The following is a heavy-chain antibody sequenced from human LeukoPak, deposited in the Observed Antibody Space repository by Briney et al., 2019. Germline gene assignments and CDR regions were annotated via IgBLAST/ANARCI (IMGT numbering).Heavy chain of an antibody. V-gene: IGHV3-21*01. Sequence: GGSLRLSCAASGFPFSYYWMSWVRQAPGKGLEWVSCISSTSSYKYYADSVKGRFTISRDNAKNSLYLQLNSLRAEDTALYYCVRPRSPASNDGGYWGQGTLVTVSS. CDR1: GFPFSYYW. CDR3: VRPRSPASNDGGY. J-gene: IGHJ4*02. CDR2: ISSTSSYK. D-gene: IGHD1-1*01.